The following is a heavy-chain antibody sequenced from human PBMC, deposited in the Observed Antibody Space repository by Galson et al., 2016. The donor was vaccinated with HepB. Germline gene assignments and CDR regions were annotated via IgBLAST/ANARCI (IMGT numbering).Heavy chain of an antibody. D-gene: IGHD3-10*01. CDR3: AKEMVRGVFTINWFGT. CDR1: GFPFIHAW. J-gene: IGHJ5*02. Sequence: SLRLSCAVSGFPFIHAWMSWVRQAPGKGLEWVANIKEEGSEKYYVDSVKGRFTISRDNSKNTLYLQMNSLRAEDTAVYFCAKEMVRGVFTINWFGTWGQGTQVSVSS. CDR2: IKEEGSEK. V-gene: IGHV3-7*03.